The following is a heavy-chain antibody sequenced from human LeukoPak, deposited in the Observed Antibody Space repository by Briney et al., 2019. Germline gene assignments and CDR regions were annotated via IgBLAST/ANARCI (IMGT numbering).Heavy chain of an antibody. Sequence: SVKVSCKASGGTFSSYAISWVRQAPGQGLEWMGRIIPILGIANYAQKFQGRVTITADKSTSTAYMELSSLRSEDTAVYYCARSDYGDYVGENWFDPWGQGTLVTVSS. CDR3: ARSDYGDYVGENWFDP. CDR2: IIPILGIA. CDR1: GGTFSSYA. V-gene: IGHV1-69*04. D-gene: IGHD4-17*01. J-gene: IGHJ5*02.